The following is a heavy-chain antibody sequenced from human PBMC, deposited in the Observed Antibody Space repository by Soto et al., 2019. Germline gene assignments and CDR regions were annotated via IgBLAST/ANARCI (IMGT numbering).Heavy chain of an antibody. Sequence: ASVKVSCKASGYTFTGYYKHWVRQAPGQGLEWMGWINPNSGGTNYAQKFQGRVTMTRDTSISTAYMELSRLRSDDTAVYYCARAYCSSTSCYGPNYFDYWGQGTLVTVSS. J-gene: IGHJ4*02. CDR1: GYTFTGYY. CDR2: INPNSGGT. V-gene: IGHV1-2*02. D-gene: IGHD2-2*01. CDR3: ARAYCSSTSCYGPNYFDY.